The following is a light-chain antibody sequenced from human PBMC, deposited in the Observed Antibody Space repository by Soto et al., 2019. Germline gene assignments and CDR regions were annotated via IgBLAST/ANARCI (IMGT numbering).Light chain of an antibody. CDR2: RNN. Sequence: QSVLTQPPSASGTPGQRVTISCSGSNSNIRSNTVNWYQQLPGTAPKLLIYRNNQRPSGVPDRFSGSKSGASASLAISGLQSEDEADYYCAAWDDSLNRVVFGGGSKLTVL. CDR1: NSNIRSNT. V-gene: IGLV1-44*01. J-gene: IGLJ2*01. CDR3: AAWDDSLNRVV.